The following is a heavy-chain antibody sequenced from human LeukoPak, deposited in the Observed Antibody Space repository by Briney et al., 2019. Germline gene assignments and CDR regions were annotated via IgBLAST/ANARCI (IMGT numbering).Heavy chain of an antibody. CDR2: IYHSGST. D-gene: IGHD1-7*01. CDR1: GYSISSDYY. Sequence: PSETLSLTCTVSGYSISSDYYWGWIRQPPGKGLEWIGSIYHSGSTYYNPSLKSRVTISVDTSKNQFSLKLSSVTAADTAVYYCARGYNWNYVSAFDIWGQGTMVTVSS. V-gene: IGHV4-38-2*02. J-gene: IGHJ3*02. CDR3: ARGYNWNYVSAFDI.